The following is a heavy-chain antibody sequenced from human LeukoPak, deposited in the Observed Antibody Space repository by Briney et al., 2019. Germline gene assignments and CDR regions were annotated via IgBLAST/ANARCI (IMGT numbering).Heavy chain of an antibody. CDR1: GGTFGSYA. CDR2: IIPIFGIA. V-gene: IGHV1-69*04. CDR3: AREGVVVVAATLWFDP. Sequence: APVRVSCKATGGTFGSYAISWVRQAPGQGLEWMGRIIPIFGIANYAQKFQGRVTITADKSTSTAYMELSSLRSEDTAVYYCAREGVVVVAATLWFDPWGQGTLVTVSS. J-gene: IGHJ5*02. D-gene: IGHD2-15*01.